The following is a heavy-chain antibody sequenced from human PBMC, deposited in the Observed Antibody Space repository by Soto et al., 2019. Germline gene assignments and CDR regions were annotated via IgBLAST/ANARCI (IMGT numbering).Heavy chain of an antibody. Sequence: SETLSLTCTVSGGSISSSSYYWGWIRQPPGQGLEWIGCIYYSEGTSYNPSLKSRISISLDTSKNQFALKVTSVTPADTAVYFCAREADESNYNYVFGYWGHGTLVTVSS. CDR2: IYYSEGT. J-gene: IGHJ4*01. D-gene: IGHD4-4*01. CDR1: GGSISSSSYY. V-gene: IGHV4-61*01. CDR3: AREADESNYNYVFGY.